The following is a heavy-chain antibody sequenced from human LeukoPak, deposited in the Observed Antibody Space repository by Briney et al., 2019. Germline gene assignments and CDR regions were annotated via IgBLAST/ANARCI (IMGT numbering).Heavy chain of an antibody. CDR1: GGTFISYG. Sequence: ASVKVSCKASGGTFISYGISWVRQAPGQGLEWMGGIIPIFGSTNYAQKFQGRVTITADKSTSTVYMELSSLRSDDTAVYYCAKDSSGLWFGKLNGYFDPWGQGTLVTVSS. CDR2: IIPIFGST. V-gene: IGHV1-69*06. CDR3: AKDSSGLWFGKLNGYFDP. J-gene: IGHJ4*02. D-gene: IGHD3-10*01.